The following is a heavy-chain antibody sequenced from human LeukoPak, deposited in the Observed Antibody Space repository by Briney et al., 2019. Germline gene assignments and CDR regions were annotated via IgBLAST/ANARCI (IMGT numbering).Heavy chain of an antibody. CDR1: GGTFSSYA. J-gene: IGHJ5*02. D-gene: IGHD3-9*01. V-gene: IGHV1-69*13. CDR2: IIPIFGTA. Sequence: ASVKVSCKASGGTFSSYAISWVQQAPGQGLEWMGGIIPIFGTANYAQKFQGRVTITADESTSTAYMELSSLRSEDTAVYYCARGDDVTGYYPCWFDPWGQGTLVTVSS. CDR3: ARGDDVTGYYPCWFDP.